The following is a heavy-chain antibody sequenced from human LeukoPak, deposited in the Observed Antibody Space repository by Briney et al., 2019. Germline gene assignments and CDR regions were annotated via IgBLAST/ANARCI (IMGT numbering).Heavy chain of an antibody. J-gene: IGHJ4*02. CDR1: GFTASSNY. Sequence: PGGSLRLSCAASGFTASSNYMSWVREAPGEGLEWGSAFSGSGGSTYYANSVRGRFTISRDNSKNTLSLQMNSLRAEDTAVYYCAKRGFAYWGQGTLVTVSS. CDR2: FSGSGGST. CDR3: AKRGFAY. V-gene: IGHV3-23*01.